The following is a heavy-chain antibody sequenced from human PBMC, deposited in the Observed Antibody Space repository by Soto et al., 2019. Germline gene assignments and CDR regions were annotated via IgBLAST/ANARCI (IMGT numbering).Heavy chain of an antibody. V-gene: IGHV1-18*01. Sequence: QVQLVQSGAEVKKPGASVKVSCKASGYTFASYAISWMRQAPGQGLEWMGWISAYNGNTNYAQQLQGRVTMTTDTSTSTAYMQLTRLRSDVTAVDYRARAPPPPDCWGQGTRVTVSS. J-gene: IGHJ4*02. CDR2: ISAYNGNT. CDR1: GYTFASYA. CDR3: ARAPPPPDC.